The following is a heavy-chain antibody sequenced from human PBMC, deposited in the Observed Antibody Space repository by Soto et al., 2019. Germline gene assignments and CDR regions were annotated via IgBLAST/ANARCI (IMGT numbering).Heavy chain of an antibody. CDR1: GYSFTSYW. Sequence: PGASLKISCKGSGYSFTSYWIGWVRQMPGKGLEWMGIIYPGDSDTRYSPSFQGQVTISADKSISTAYLQWSSLKASDTAMYYCYSGSYYYYYGMDVWGQGTTVTVSS. CDR3: YSGSYYYYYGMDV. CDR2: IYPGDSDT. D-gene: IGHD1-26*01. V-gene: IGHV5-51*01. J-gene: IGHJ6*02.